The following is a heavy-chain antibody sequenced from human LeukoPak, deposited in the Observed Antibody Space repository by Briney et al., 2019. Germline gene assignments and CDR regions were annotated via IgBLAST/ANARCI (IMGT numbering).Heavy chain of an antibody. V-gene: IGHV4-59*01. Sequence: SETLSLTCTVSGGSISSYYWSWIRQPPGKGLEWIGYIYYSGSTSYNPSLKSRVTISVDTSKNQFSLKLSSVTAADTAVYYCAANIAVAGVFDYWGQGTLVTVSS. D-gene: IGHD6-19*01. CDR2: IYYSGST. CDR3: AANIAVAGVFDY. CDR1: GGSISSYY. J-gene: IGHJ4*02.